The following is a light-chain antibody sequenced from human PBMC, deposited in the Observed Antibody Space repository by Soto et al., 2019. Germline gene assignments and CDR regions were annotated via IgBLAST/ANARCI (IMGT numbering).Light chain of an antibody. Sequence: QSVLTQPPSVSAAPGQKVTISCSGSSSNIGNNYVSWYQQLPGTAPKLLIYENNKRPSGIPDRFSGSKSGTSATLGITGLQTGDEADYFCGTWDSSLSAGPVFGGGTQVTVL. CDR2: ENN. J-gene: IGLJ3*02. CDR3: GTWDSSLSAGPV. V-gene: IGLV1-51*02. CDR1: SSNIGNNY.